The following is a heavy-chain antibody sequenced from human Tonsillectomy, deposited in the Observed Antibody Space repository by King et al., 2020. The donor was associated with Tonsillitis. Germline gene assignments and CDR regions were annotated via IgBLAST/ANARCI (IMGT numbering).Heavy chain of an antibody. D-gene: IGHD5-18*01. J-gene: IGHJ2*01. Sequence: QLQESGSGLVKPSQTLSLTCAVSGVSFSNSAYSWSWIRQPPGKGLEWIGYIYHSGGTYYNPSLKSRVTISIDGSKNQLSLKLNSVTAADTAVYYCARLLDTALYFYFDLWGRGTLVTVSS. CDR3: ARLLDTALYFYFDL. V-gene: IGHV4-30-2*01. CDR1: GVSFSNSAYS. CDR2: IYHSGGT.